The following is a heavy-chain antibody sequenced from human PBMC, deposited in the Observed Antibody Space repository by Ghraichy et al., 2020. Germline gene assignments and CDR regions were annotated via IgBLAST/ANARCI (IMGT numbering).Heavy chain of an antibody. J-gene: IGHJ6*03. D-gene: IGHD4/OR15-4a*01. V-gene: IGHV3-30-3*01. Sequence: GGSLRLTCAASGFTFSSYAMHWVRQAPGKGLEWVAVISYDGSNKYYADSVKGRFTISRDNSKNTLYLQMNSLRAEDTAVYYCARGVPQDYYYYYMDVWGKGTTVTVSS. CDR3: ARGVPQDYYYYYMDV. CDR1: GFTFSSYA. CDR2: ISYDGSNK.